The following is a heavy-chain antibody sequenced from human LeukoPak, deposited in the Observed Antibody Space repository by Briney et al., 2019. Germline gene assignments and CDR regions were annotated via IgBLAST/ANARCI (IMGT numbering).Heavy chain of an antibody. D-gene: IGHD3-3*01. Sequence: AGGSLRLSCAASGFTFSSYAMSWVRQAPGKGLEWVSAISGSGGSTYYADSVKGRFTISRDNSKNTLYLQMNSLRAEDTAVYYCAKDYDFWSGYHYYFDYWGQGTLVTVSS. CDR3: AKDYDFWSGYHYYFDY. CDR2: ISGSGGST. V-gene: IGHV3-23*01. J-gene: IGHJ4*02. CDR1: GFTFSSYA.